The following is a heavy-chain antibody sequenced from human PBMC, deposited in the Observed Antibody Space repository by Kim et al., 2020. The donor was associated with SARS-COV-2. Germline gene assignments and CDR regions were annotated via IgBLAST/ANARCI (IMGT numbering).Heavy chain of an antibody. J-gene: IGHJ3*02. D-gene: IGHD6-13*01. V-gene: IGHV4-34*01. CDR3: ASLAAAGDAFDI. Sequence: YNPSLKSRVTISVATSKNQFSLKLSSVTAADTAVYYCASLAAAGDAFDIWGQGTMVTVSS.